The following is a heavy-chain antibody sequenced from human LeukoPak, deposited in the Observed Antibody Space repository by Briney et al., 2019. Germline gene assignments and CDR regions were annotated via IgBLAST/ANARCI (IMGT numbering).Heavy chain of an antibody. J-gene: IGHJ4*02. CDR2: IYYSGST. Sequence: PSETLSLTCTVSGGSISSYYWSWIRQPPGKGLEWIGYIYYSGSTNYNPSLKSRVTISVDTSRNQFSLKLSSVTAADTAVYYCATRGYSSGLYYFDYWGQGTLVTVSS. CDR1: GGSISSYY. V-gene: IGHV4-59*08. D-gene: IGHD6-19*01. CDR3: ATRGYSSGLYYFDY.